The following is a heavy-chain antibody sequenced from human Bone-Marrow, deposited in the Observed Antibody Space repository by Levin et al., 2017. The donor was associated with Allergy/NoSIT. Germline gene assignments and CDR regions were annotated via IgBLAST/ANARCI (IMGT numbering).Heavy chain of an antibody. J-gene: IGHJ4*02. D-gene: IGHD1-1*01. CDR3: THRGLHATYFDY. CDR1: GFSLRNNGVG. CDR2: IYWDDIK. V-gene: IGHV2-5*02. Sequence: SGPTLVKPTETLTLTCTYSGFSLRNNGVGVGWVRQPPGKALEWVAVIYWDDIKRYSPSLKTRLTITKDTYTHRVVLTLTNVDPVDTAKYFCTHRGLHATYFDYWGQGILVTVSS.